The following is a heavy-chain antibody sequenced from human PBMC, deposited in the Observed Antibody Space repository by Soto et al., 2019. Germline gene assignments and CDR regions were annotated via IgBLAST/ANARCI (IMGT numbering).Heavy chain of an antibody. CDR3: ARGPPGTTADM. J-gene: IGHJ3*02. Sequence: QVQLVQSGAEVKKPGASVKVSCKASGYTFTGYYIHWVRQAPGQGLEWMGWINPNSGVTNYAQKCQAWVTRARDEPISMAYMELSRLGSDATAVCSCARGPPGTTADMWGQGTMVTVSS. CDR1: GYTFTGYY. V-gene: IGHV1-2*04. D-gene: IGHD4-17*01. CDR2: INPNSGVT.